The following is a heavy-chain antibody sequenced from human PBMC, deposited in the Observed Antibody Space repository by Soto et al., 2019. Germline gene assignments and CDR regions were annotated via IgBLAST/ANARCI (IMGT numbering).Heavy chain of an antibody. CDR3: ARLSIAAAGNARLFDY. V-gene: IGHV4-39*01. D-gene: IGHD6-13*01. Sequence: QLQLQESGPGLVKPSETLSLTCTVSGGSISSSSYYWGWIRQPPGKGLEWIGSIYYSGSTYYNPSLKSRVTISVDTSKNQFSLKLSSVTAADTAVYYCARLSIAAAGNARLFDYWGQGTLVTVSS. CDR1: GGSISSSSYY. CDR2: IYYSGST. J-gene: IGHJ4*02.